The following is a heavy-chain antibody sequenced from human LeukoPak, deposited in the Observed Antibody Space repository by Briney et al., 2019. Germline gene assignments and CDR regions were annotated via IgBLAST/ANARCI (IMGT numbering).Heavy chain of an antibody. Sequence: GGSPRLSCAASGFTFSSYAMSWVRQAPGKGLEWVSAISGSGGSTYYADSVKGRFTISRDNSKNTLYLQMNSLRAEDTAVYYCAKVRGGIDGRKKDDYGDYVPYYFDYWGQGTLVTVSS. D-gene: IGHD4-17*01. CDR1: GFTFSSYA. CDR3: AKVRGGIDGRKKDDYGDYVPYYFDY. J-gene: IGHJ4*02. V-gene: IGHV3-23*01. CDR2: ISGSGGST.